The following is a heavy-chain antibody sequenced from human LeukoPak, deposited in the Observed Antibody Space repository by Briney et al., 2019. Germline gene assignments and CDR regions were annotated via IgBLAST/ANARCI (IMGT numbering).Heavy chain of an antibody. V-gene: IGHV4-34*01. D-gene: IGHD2-2*01. J-gene: IGHJ5*02. CDR3: ARGPGYCSSTSCYRFDP. CDR1: GGSLSGYY. Sequence: SETLSLTCAVYGGSLSGYYWSWLRQPPGKGLEWIGEINHSGSTNYNPSLKSRVTISVDTSKNQFSLKLSSVTAADTAVYYCARGPGYCSSTSCYRFDPWGQGTLVTVSS. CDR2: INHSGST.